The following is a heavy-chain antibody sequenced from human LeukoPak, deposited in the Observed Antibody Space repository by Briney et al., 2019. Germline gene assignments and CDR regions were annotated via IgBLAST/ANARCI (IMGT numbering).Heavy chain of an antibody. V-gene: IGHV3-64*01. J-gene: IGHJ6*03. Sequence: GGSLRLSCAASGFTFSSYAMHWVRQAPGKGLEFVSAISSNGGSTYYANSVKGRFTISRDNSKNTLYLQMGSLRAEDMAVYYCARHPMVGDYYYYYYMDVWGKGTTVTVSS. CDR2: ISSNGGST. CDR1: GFTFSSYA. CDR3: ARHPMVGDYYYYYYMDV. D-gene: IGHD3-10*01.